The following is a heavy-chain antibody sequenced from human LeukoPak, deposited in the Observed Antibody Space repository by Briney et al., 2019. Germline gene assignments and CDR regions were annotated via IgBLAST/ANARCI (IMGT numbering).Heavy chain of an antibody. CDR1: GGSFSGYY. CDR2: INHSGST. D-gene: IGHD2-15*01. J-gene: IGHJ4*02. Sequence: SETLSLTCAVYGGSFSGYYWSWIRQPPGKGLEWIGEINHSGSTNYNPSLKSRVTILVDTSKNQFSLKLSSVTAADTAVYYCARDLWDISGIARNDYWGQGTLVTVSS. V-gene: IGHV4-34*01. CDR3: ARDLWDISGIARNDY.